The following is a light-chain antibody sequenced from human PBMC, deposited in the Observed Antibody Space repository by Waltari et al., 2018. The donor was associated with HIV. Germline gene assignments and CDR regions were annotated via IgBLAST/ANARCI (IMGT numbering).Light chain of an antibody. Sequence: QSALTQPASVSGSPAQSITISCTGTSHDLARYDLVPWYQHQPGRAPKLIIYDVTKWPSGVSHRFSGSKSGATASLTISGLQAEDEADYYCCSYAGITTWVFGGGTKVTVL. V-gene: IGLV2-23*02. CDR1: SHDLARYDL. CDR3: CSYAGITTWV. CDR2: DVT. J-gene: IGLJ3*02.